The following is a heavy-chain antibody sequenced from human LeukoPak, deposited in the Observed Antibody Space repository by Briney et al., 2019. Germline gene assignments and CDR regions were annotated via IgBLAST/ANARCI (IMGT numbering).Heavy chain of an antibody. CDR3: ARTHAFDI. CDR2: MSGSGGST. Sequence: GGSLRLSCAASGFTFSSYAMGWVRQAPGKGLEWVSAMSGSGGSTYHADPVKGRFTISRDNSKNTLYLQMNSLRAEDTAVYYCARTHAFDIWGQGTMVTVSS. D-gene: IGHD1-1*01. CDR1: GFTFSSYA. J-gene: IGHJ3*02. V-gene: IGHV3-23*01.